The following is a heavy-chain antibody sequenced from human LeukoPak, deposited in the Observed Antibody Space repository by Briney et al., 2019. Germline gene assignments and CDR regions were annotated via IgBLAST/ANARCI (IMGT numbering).Heavy chain of an antibody. Sequence: SETLSLTCTVSGYSISSGYYWGWIRQPPGKGLEWIGSIYHSGSTYYNPSLKSRVTISVDTSKNQFSLKLSSVTAADTAVYYCARQFGLGLDYWGQGTLVTVSS. CDR1: GYSISSGYY. V-gene: IGHV4-38-2*02. CDR3: ARQFGLGLDY. D-gene: IGHD3-10*01. J-gene: IGHJ4*02. CDR2: IYHSGST.